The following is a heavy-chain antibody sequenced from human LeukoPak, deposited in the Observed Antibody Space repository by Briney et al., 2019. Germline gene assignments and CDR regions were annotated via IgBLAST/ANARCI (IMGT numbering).Heavy chain of an antibody. J-gene: IGHJ4*02. Sequence: PGGSLRLSCAASGFTFSTYSMSWVRQAPGKGLEWVSGTYGNGGRTFYADSVKGRFTISRDNSKNTLFLHMDSLRAEDTAVYYCAKDHGPTYYDFWSGSSFDYWGQGTLVTVSS. CDR3: AKDHGPTYYDFWSGSSFDY. V-gene: IGHV3-23*01. CDR1: GFTFSTYS. CDR2: TYGNGGRT. D-gene: IGHD3-3*01.